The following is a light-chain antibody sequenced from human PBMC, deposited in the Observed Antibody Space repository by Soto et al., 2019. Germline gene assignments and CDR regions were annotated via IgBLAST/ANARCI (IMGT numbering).Light chain of an antibody. J-gene: IGLJ1*01. CDR2: EVS. CDR3: TSYTSSIPYV. CDR1: SSDVGGYNY. Sequence: QSVLTQPASVSGSPGQSITISRTGTSSDVGGYNYVSWYQQHPGKAPKLMIYEVSNRPSGVSNRFSGSKSGTTASLTISGLQAEDEADYYCTSYTSSIPYVFGTGTKVTVL. V-gene: IGLV2-14*01.